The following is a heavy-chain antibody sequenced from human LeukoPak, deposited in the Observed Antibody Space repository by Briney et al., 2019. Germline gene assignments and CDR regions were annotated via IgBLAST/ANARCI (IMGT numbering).Heavy chain of an antibody. D-gene: IGHD2-15*01. Sequence: PQTRSPTSLVSGGSTSTYYSSWIRQLHRDGLGWIGYSSGNTNYNPSVKSRVTISVDTSKNQFSLKLSSVTAADTALYYCARHYCSGGSCYLGFDYWGEGTLVTLSS. V-gene: IGHV4-59*01. CDR1: GGSTSTYY. CDR2: SSGNT. CDR3: ARHYCSGGSCYLGFDY. J-gene: IGHJ4*02.